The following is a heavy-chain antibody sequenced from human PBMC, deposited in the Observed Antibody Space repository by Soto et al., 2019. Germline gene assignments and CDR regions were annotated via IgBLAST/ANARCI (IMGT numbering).Heavy chain of an antibody. CDR1: CGSVNNNAYY. Sequence: SETLSLTGTGSCGSVNNNAYYWSLIRQTPGKGLEWIGYIYYSVARIYNPSLKSRVSMSVDMSENQVSLKLSSVTAADSAVYYCAGEVAAAGTNYGMDVWGQGTTVTVSS. J-gene: IGHJ6*02. V-gene: IGHV4-61*08. CDR2: IYYSVAR. D-gene: IGHD6-25*01. CDR3: AGEVAAAGTNYGMDV.